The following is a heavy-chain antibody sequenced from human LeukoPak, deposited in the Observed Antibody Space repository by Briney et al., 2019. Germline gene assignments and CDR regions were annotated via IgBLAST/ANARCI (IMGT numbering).Heavy chain of an antibody. V-gene: IGHV1-18*04. J-gene: IGHJ4*02. CDR3: AREPHAYSKYVPKGDY. Sequence: ASVKVSCKASGYTFTSYGVSWVRQAPGQGLEWMGWISGYNGNTNYAQKVQGRVTMTTGTSTSTAYMELRSLRSDDTAVYYCAREPHAYSKYVPKGDYWGQGTLVTVSS. CDR2: ISGYNGNT. CDR1: GYTFTSYG. D-gene: IGHD2-15*01.